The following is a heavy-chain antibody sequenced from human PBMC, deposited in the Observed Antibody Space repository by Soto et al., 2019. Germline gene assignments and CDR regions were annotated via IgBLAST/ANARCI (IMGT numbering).Heavy chain of an antibody. CDR1: GCSMSSYY. Sequence: SDTLSLTCTVSGCSMSSYYLSWIRQPPGKGLEWIGYIYYSGSTKYNPSLKSRVTISVDTSKNQFSLKLNSVTAADTAIYYCARDPHNYGMDVWGLGTTVTVS. V-gene: IGHV4-59*01. J-gene: IGHJ6*02. CDR2: IYYSGST. CDR3: ARDPHNYGMDV.